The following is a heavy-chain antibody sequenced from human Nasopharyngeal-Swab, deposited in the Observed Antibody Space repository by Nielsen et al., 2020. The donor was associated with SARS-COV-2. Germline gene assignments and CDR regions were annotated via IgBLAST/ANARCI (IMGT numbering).Heavy chain of an antibody. CDR2: ISGSGDISGSGGST. V-gene: IGHV3-23*01. D-gene: IGHD2/OR15-2a*01. Sequence: GESLKISCAASGFTFSSFWMHWVRQAPGKGLVWVSAISGSGDISGSGGSTYYADSVKGRFTISRDNSKNTLSLQMNSLRADDTAVYYCAKDLRGPYFFWGQGTLVTVSS. J-gene: IGHJ4*02. CDR1: GFTFSSFW. CDR3: AKDLRGPYFF.